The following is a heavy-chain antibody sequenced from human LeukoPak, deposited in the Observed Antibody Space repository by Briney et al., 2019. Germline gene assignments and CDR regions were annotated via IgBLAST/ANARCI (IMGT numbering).Heavy chain of an antibody. D-gene: IGHD1-26*01. CDR2: IYYSGST. V-gene: IGHV4-59*01. CDR1: GGSISSYY. J-gene: IGHJ3*02. CDR3: ARDTPYSGSYYAFDI. Sequence: PSETLSLTCTVSGGSISSYYWSWIRQPPGKGLEWIGYIYYSGSTNYNPSLKSRVTISVDTSKNQFSLKLSSVTAADTAVYYRARDTPYSGSYYAFDIWGQGTMVTVSS.